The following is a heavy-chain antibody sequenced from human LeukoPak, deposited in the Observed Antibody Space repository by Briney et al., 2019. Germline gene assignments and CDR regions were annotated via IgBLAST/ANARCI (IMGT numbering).Heavy chain of an antibody. V-gene: IGHV4-61*02. CDR1: GGSISSGSYY. CDR2: IYTIGST. J-gene: IGHJ6*03. CDR3: ARIPYYYYYMDV. Sequence: SQTLSLTCTVTGGSISSGSYYWSWIRQPAGKGLEWIGRIYTIGSTNYNPPLKPRLTMSVDTSKNQFSLKLSSVTAAATAVYYCARIPYYYYYMDVWGNGTTVTVSS.